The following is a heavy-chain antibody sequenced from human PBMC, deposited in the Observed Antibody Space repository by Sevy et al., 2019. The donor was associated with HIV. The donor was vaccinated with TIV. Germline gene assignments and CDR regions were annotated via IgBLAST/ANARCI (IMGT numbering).Heavy chain of an antibody. Sequence: EGSLRLSCSASGFTFSNNAMHWVRQAPGKELEYVSGISNTGGSTNYADSVKGRITISRDNSKNTLHLQMSSLKTEDTAVYYCVKVPCSSSWEGYFDYWGQGTLVTVSS. V-gene: IGHV3-64D*06. CDR2: ISNTGGST. D-gene: IGHD6-13*01. CDR1: GFTFSNNA. J-gene: IGHJ4*02. CDR3: VKVPCSSSWEGYFDY.